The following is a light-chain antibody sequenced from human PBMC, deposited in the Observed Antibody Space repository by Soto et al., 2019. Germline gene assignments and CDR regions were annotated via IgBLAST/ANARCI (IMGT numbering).Light chain of an antibody. J-gene: IGLJ1*01. Sequence: QSALTQPASLSGSPGQSITISCTGTSSDIGAYDYVSWFQQHPGKAPKLMISEVNNRPSGVSNRFSGSKSGNTASLTISGLQAEDEADYYCCSYAGDDTFVFGTGTKVTVL. CDR2: EVN. CDR1: SSDIGAYDY. V-gene: IGLV2-23*02. CDR3: CSYAGDDTFV.